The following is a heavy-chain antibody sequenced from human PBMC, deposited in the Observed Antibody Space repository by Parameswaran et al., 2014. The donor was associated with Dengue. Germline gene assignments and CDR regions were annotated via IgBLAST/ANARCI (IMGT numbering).Heavy chain of an antibody. CDR2: ISSNGGST. J-gene: IGHJ6*02. CDR3: VKVPYYYYGMDV. Sequence: VRQAPGKGLEYVSAISSNGGSTYYADSVKGRFTISRDNSKNTLYLQMSSLRAEDTAVYYCVKVPYYYYGMDVWGQGTLVTVSS. V-gene: IGHV3-64D*06.